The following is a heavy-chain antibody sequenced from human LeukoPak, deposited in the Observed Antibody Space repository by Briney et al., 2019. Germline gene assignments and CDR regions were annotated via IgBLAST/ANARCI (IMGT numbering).Heavy chain of an antibody. Sequence: GGSLRLSCAASGFTFSSYAMSWVREAPGKGLEWVSAISGSGGSRYYADSVKGRFTISRDNSKNTLYLQMNSLRAEDTAVYYCAKPFSSSWWGPFDYWGQGTLVTVSS. CDR2: ISGSGGSR. CDR1: GFTFSSYA. CDR3: AKPFSSSWWGPFDY. V-gene: IGHV3-23*01. J-gene: IGHJ4*02. D-gene: IGHD6-13*01.